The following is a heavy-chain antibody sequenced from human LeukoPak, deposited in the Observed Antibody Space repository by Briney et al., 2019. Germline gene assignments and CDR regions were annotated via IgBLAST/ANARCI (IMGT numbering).Heavy chain of an antibody. D-gene: IGHD3-10*01. CDR1: GFTFSTYN. CDR2: ITSSSSYI. J-gene: IGHJ5*02. CDR3: AGGSGEEFDP. Sequence: GGSLRLSCAASGFTFSTYNMNWVRQAPGKGLEWVSSITSSSSYIYYADSVKGRFTISRDNAKNSLYLQMNSLRAEDTAVYYCAGGSGEEFDPWGQGTLVTVSS. V-gene: IGHV3-21*01.